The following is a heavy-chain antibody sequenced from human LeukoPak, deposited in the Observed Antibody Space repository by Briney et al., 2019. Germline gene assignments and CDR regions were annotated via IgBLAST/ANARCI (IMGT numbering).Heavy chain of an antibody. CDR3: SYYDFWSGLDAFDI. V-gene: IGHV3-23*01. Sequence: LTGGSLRLSCAASGFTFSSYAMSWVRQAPGKGLEWVSAISGSGGSTYYADSVKGRFTISRDNSKNTLYLQMNSLRAEDTAVYYCSYYDFWSGLDAFDIWAKGQWSPSLQ. CDR1: GFTFSSYA. CDR2: ISGSGGST. D-gene: IGHD3-3*01. J-gene: IGHJ3*02.